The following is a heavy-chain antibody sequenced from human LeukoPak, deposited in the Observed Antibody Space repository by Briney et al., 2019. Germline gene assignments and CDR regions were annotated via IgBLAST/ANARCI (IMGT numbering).Heavy chain of an antibody. CDR2: INHSGST. V-gene: IGHV4-34*01. Sequence: PSETLSLTCAVYGGSFSGYYWSWIRQPPGKGLEWIGEINHSGSTNYNPSLKSRVTISVDTSKNQFSLKLSSVTAADTAVYYCARHMRRWFGDPKRGAFDIWGQGTMVTVSS. CDR1: GGSFSGYY. CDR3: ARHMRRWFGDPKRGAFDI. J-gene: IGHJ3*02. D-gene: IGHD3-10*01.